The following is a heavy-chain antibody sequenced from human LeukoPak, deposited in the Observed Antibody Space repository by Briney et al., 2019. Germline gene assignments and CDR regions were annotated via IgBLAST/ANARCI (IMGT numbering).Heavy chain of an antibody. D-gene: IGHD3-3*01. V-gene: IGHV3-30*04. CDR1: GFTFSSYA. J-gene: IGHJ4*02. CDR3: ARDQLRFLAWSWDY. CDR2: ISYDGSNN. Sequence: GGSLRLSCAASGFTFSSYAMHWFRQAPGKGLEWVAVISYDGSNNYYADSVKGRFTISRDNSKHTLYLQMTTLRAEDTAVYYCARDQLRFLAWSWDYWGQGTLVTVSS.